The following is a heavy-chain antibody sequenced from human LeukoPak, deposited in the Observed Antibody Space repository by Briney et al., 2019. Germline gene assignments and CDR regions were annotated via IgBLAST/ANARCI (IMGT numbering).Heavy chain of an antibody. Sequence: SVKVSCKASGGTFSSYAISWVRQAPGQGLEWMGGIIPIFGTANYAQKFQGRVTITADESTSTAYMELSSLRSEDTAVYYCARVNQLGEVAEYFQHWGQGTLVTVSS. CDR2: IIPIFGTA. CDR1: GGTFSSYA. CDR3: ARVNQLGEVAEYFQH. V-gene: IGHV1-69*13. J-gene: IGHJ1*01. D-gene: IGHD2-2*01.